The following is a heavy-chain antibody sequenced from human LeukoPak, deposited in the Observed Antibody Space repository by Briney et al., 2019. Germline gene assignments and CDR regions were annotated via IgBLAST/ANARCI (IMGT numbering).Heavy chain of an antibody. CDR1: GYTFTGYY. Sequence: ASVKVSCKASGYTFTGYYMHWVRQAPGQGPEWMGWINPNNGGTKLAQKFQGRVTMTTDTSISTAYMELSKLTSDDTAMYYCARDQGNGYYINWFDPWGQGTLVTVSS. CDR3: ARDQGNGYYINWFDP. CDR2: INPNNGGT. V-gene: IGHV1-2*02. J-gene: IGHJ5*02. D-gene: IGHD3-22*01.